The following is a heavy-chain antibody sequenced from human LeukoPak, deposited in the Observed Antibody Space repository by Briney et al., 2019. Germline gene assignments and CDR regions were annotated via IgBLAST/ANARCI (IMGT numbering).Heavy chain of an antibody. V-gene: IGHV1-69*05. CDR1: GGTFSSYA. CDR2: IIPIFGTA. CDR3: ARKEGYYGSGSYYNWFDP. D-gene: IGHD3-10*01. J-gene: IGHJ5*02. Sequence: ASVKVSCKASGGTFSSYAISWVRQAPGQGLEWMGGIIPIFGTANYAQKFQGRVTITTDESTSAAYMELSSLRSEDTAVYYCARKEGYYGSGSYYNWFDPWGQGTLVTVSS.